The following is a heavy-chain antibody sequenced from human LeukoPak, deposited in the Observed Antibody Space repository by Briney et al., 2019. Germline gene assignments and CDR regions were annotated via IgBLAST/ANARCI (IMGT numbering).Heavy chain of an antibody. J-gene: IGHJ4*02. D-gene: IGHD4-23*01. CDR3: ARDQRDYGGNSGGYFDY. CDR1: GFTVSSNY. Sequence: PGGSLRLSCAASGFTVSSNYMSWVRQAPGKGLEWVSVIYSGGSTYYADSVKGRFTISRDNSKNTLYLQMNSLRAEDTAVYYCARDQRDYGGNSGGYFDYWGQGTLVTVSS. V-gene: IGHV3-53*01. CDR2: IYSGGST.